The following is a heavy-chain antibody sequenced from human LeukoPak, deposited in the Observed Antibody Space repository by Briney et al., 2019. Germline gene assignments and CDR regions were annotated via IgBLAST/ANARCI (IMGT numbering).Heavy chain of an antibody. Sequence: PGGSLRLSCAAPGFTVSSNYMSWVRQAPGKGLEWVSVIYSGSSTYYADSVKGRFTISRDNSKNTLYLQMNSLRAEDTAVYYCAGLAVAGYFDYWGQGTLVTVSS. D-gene: IGHD6-19*01. CDR1: GFTVSSNY. V-gene: IGHV3-53*01. J-gene: IGHJ4*02. CDR2: IYSGSST. CDR3: AGLAVAGYFDY.